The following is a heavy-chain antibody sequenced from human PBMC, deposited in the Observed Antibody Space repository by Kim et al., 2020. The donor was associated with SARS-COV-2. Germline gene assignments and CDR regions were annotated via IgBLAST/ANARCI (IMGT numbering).Heavy chain of an antibody. Sequence: NPSLKSRVTISVDRSTNQFSLKLSSVTAADTAVYYCARAPGGFDNWFDPWGQGTLVTVSS. CDR3: ARAPGGFDNWFDP. D-gene: IGHD3-10*01. V-gene: IGHV4-30-2*01. J-gene: IGHJ5*02.